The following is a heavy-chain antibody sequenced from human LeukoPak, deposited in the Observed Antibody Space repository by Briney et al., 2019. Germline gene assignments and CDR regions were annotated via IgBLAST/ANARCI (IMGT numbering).Heavy chain of an antibody. CDR3: ARDMSRGYCSSTSCYAYWAFDI. V-gene: IGHV4-59*11. CDR2: IYYGGST. Sequence: PSETLSLTCTVSGGSISSHYWSWIRQPPGKGLEWIGYIYYGGSTNYNPSLKSRVTISIDTSKNTLYLQMSSLTAEDTAVYYCARDMSRGYCSSTSCYAYWAFDIWGQGTMVTVSS. J-gene: IGHJ3*02. CDR1: GGSISSHY. D-gene: IGHD2-2*03.